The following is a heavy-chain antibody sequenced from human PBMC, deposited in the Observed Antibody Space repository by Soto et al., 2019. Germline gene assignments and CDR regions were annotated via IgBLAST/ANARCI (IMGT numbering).Heavy chain of an antibody. CDR1: GGSISSNY. D-gene: IGHD2-15*01. CDR3: ARYRREAVAGYTLDN. Sequence: PSETLSLTCTVSGGSISSNYWTRIRQPPGKGLEWIGYVYNSGSTNYNPSLKRRVAISEDTSKSQFSLKVNSMTAADTAVYYCARYRREAVAGYTLDNWGQGILVTASS. J-gene: IGHJ4*02. V-gene: IGHV4-59*01. CDR2: VYNSGST.